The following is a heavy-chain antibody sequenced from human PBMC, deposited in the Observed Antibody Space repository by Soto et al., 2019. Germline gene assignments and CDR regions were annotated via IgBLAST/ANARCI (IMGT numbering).Heavy chain of an antibody. J-gene: IGHJ6*02. CDR2: INPNSGGT. V-gene: IGHV1-2*02. CDR3: ARGAHYYGSGSYSAGYYYYGMDV. D-gene: IGHD3-10*01. Sequence: QVQLVQSGAEVKKPGASVKVSCKASGYTFTGYYMHWVRQAPGQGLEWMGWINPNSGGTNYAQKLQGRVTMTRDTSISTAYMELSRLRSDDTAVYYCARGAHYYGSGSYSAGYYYYGMDVWGQGTTVTVSS. CDR1: GYTFTGYY.